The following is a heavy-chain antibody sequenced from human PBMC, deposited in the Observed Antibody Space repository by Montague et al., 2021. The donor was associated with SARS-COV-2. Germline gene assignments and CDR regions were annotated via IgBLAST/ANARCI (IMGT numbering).Heavy chain of an antibody. V-gene: IGHV4-59*01. CDR3: ARTPGQIACDAFDN. Sequence: SETLSLTCTVSGGSISSYYWSWIRQPPGKGLEWIGYIYYSGSTNYNPSLKSRVTISVDTSKNQFSLKLSSVTAADTAVYYCARTPGQIACDAFDNWGQGTMVTVSS. D-gene: IGHD2-21*01. CDR2: IYYSGST. CDR1: GGSISSYY. J-gene: IGHJ3*02.